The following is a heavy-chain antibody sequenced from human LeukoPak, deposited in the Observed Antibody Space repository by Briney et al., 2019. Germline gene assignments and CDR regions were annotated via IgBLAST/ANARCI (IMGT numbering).Heavy chain of an antibody. Sequence: PGGSLRLSCAASGFTFSSYDMSWVRQAPGRGLEWVSAIGGGGTPYYADSVKGRFTISRDNAKNSLYLQMNSLRAEDTAVYYCARQGYSSGKWGQGTLVAVSS. CDR3: ARQGYSSGK. D-gene: IGHD6-19*01. CDR1: GFTFSSYD. V-gene: IGHV3-23*01. J-gene: IGHJ4*02. CDR2: IGGGGTP.